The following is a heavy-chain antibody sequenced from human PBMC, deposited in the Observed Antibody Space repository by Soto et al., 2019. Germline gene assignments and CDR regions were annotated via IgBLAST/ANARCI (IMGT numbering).Heavy chain of an antibody. CDR1: GFTFSSYA. J-gene: IGHJ4*02. V-gene: IGHV3-23*01. D-gene: IGHD5-18*01. Sequence: PGGSLRLSCAASGFTFSSYAMSWVRQAPGKGLEWVSAISGSGGSTYYADSVKGRFTISRDNSKNTLYLQMNSLRAEDTAVYYCAKDAEGYSYGTGSYDYWGQGTLVTVSS. CDR2: ISGSGGST. CDR3: AKDAEGYSYGTGSYDY.